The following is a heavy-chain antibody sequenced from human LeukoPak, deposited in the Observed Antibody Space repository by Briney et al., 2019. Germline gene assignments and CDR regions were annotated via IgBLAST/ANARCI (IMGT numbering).Heavy chain of an antibody. CDR2: INSDGSST. J-gene: IGHJ4*02. CDR1: GFTFSSYW. V-gene: IGHV3-74*01. Sequence: PGGSLRLSCAASGFTFSSYWMHWVRQAPGKGLVWVSRINSDGSSTSYADSVKGRFTISRDNAKNTLYLQMNSLRAEDTAVYYCARVRTISSGWLFHESRYYFDYWGQGTLVTVSS. D-gene: IGHD6-19*01. CDR3: ARVRTISSGWLFHESRYYFDY.